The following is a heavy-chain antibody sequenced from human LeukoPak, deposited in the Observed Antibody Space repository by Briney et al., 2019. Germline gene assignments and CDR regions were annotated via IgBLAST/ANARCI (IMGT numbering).Heavy chain of an antibody. CDR3: ARAPGIAVAGTSFDP. V-gene: IGHV1-18*04. D-gene: IGHD6-19*01. CDR1: GYTFTYCS. J-gene: IGHJ5*02. CDR2: ISAYNGNT. Sequence: GASVKVSCKASGYTFTYCSLHWLQQAPGQGLEWMGWISAYNGNTNYAQKLQGRVTMTTDTSTSTAYMELRSLRSDDTAVYYCARAPGIAVAGTSFDPWGQGTLVTVSS.